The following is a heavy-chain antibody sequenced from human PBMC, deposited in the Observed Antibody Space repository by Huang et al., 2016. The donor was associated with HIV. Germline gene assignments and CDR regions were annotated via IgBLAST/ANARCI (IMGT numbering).Heavy chain of an antibody. V-gene: IGHV5-51*01. Sequence: EVQLVQSGAEVKKPGESLKISCQGSGYSFNTYWIAWVRQMPGKGPEGMGIIYPCDPDTRDSPSFQGQVTISADKSIDTAYLQWRSLKASDTAMYYCARKFSSTWYRAFDLWGQGTMVTVSS. D-gene: IGHD6-13*01. CDR1: GYSFNTYW. J-gene: IGHJ3*01. CDR2: IYPCDPDT. CDR3: ARKFSSTWYRAFDL.